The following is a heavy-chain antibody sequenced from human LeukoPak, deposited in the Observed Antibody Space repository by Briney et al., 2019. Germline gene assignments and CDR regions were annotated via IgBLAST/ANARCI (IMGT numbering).Heavy chain of an antibody. CDR1: GYTFTSYY. CDR3: ARDLIPSYDSSGYYYPFDY. V-gene: IGHV1-46*01. D-gene: IGHD3-22*01. Sequence: ASVKVSCKASGYTFTSYYMHWVRQAPGQGLEWMGIINPSGGSTSYAQKFQGRVTMTRDTSTSTVYMELSSLRSEDTAVYYCARDLIPSYDSSGYYYPFDYWGRGTLVTVSS. CDR2: INPSGGST. J-gene: IGHJ4*02.